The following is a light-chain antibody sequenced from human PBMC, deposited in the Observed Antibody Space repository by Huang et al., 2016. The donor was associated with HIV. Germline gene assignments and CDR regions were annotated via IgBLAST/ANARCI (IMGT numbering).Light chain of an antibody. CDR1: QGISSS. V-gene: IGKV1D-43*01. J-gene: IGKJ4*01. CDR2: YAS. CDR3: QQYYSASLT. Sequence: AIRMTQSPFSLSASVGDRVTITCWARQGISSSLACYHQESAKAPNLFIFYASSLQSVVPSRFSGIGSGTDYTLTISSLQPEDFATYYCQQYYSASLTFGGGTKVEIK.